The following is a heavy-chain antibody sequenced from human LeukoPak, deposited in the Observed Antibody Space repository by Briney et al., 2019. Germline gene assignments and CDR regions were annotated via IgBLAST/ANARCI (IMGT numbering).Heavy chain of an antibody. D-gene: IGHD4-17*01. CDR3: ASITVTTH. J-gene: IGHJ4*02. CDR2: IYYSGST. Sequence: SETLSPTCTVSGGSISSSSYYWGWIRQPPGKGLEWIGSIYYSGSTYYNPSLKSRVTISVDTSKNQFSLKLSSVTAADTAVYYCASITVTTHWGQGTLVTVSS. V-gene: IGHV4-39*01. CDR1: GGSISSSSYY.